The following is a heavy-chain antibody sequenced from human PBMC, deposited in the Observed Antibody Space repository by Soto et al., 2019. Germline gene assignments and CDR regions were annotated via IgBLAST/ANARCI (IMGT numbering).Heavy chain of an antibody. Sequence: SETLSLTCAVSGGSISSGGYSWSWIRQPPGKGLEWIGYMYHSGSTYCNPSLKSRVTISVDRSKNQFSLKLSSVTAADTAVYYCARVPGPWGQGTLVTVSS. CDR2: MYHSGST. CDR1: GGSISSGGYS. V-gene: IGHV4-30-2*01. J-gene: IGHJ5*02. CDR3: ARVPGP.